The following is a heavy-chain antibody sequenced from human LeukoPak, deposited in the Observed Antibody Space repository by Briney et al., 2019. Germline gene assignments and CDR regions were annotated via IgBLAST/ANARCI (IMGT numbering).Heavy chain of an antibody. CDR3: ARHNSGGFRDGYNPYEY. V-gene: IGHV5-10-1*01. D-gene: IGHD5-24*01. CDR1: GYSFTSYW. CDR2: IDPSDSYT. Sequence: PGEPLKISCKGSGYSFTSYWISWVRQMPGKGLEWMGRIDPSDSYTNYSPSFQGHVTISADKSISTAYLQWSSLKASDTAMYYCARHNSGGFRDGYNPYEYWGQGTLVTVSS. J-gene: IGHJ4*02.